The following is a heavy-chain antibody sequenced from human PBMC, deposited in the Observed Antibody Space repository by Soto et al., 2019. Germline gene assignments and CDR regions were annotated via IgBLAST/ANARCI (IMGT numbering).Heavy chain of an antibody. CDR3: ARDGGCRDGYTVGCNWFDP. J-gene: IGHJ5*02. CDR1: GFTFSSYG. V-gene: IGHV3-33*01. Sequence: QVQLVESGGGVVQPGRSLRLSCAASGFTFSSYGMHWVRQAPGKGLEGVAVIWYDGRNKYYEDSVKGRFTISRDNSKNTLYLQMNSLRAEDTAVYYCARDGGCRDGYTVGCNWFDPWGQGTLVTVSS. D-gene: IGHD5-12*01. CDR2: IWYDGRNK.